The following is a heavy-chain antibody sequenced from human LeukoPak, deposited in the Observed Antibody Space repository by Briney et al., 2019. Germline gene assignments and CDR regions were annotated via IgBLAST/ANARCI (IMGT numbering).Heavy chain of an antibody. J-gene: IGHJ4*02. V-gene: IGHV1-2*02. CDR1: GFTFTGYY. Sequence: AASVKVSCKASGFTFTGYYVHWVRQAPGQGLEWMGWINPNSGGTNYAQKFQGRVTMTRDTSISTAYMELSRLRSDDTAVYYCARAALYSSGWYLQQDYWGQGTLVTVSS. CDR2: INPNSGGT. D-gene: IGHD6-19*01. CDR3: ARAALYSSGWYLQQDY.